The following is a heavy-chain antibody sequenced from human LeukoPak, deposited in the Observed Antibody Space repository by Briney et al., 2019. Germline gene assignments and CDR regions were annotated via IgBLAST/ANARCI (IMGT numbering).Heavy chain of an antibody. J-gene: IGHJ3*02. Sequence: SETLSLTCAVYGGSLSGYYWSWIRQPPGKGLEWIGEINHSGSTNYNPSLKSRVTISVDTSKNQFSLKLSSVTAADTAVYYWARYYGGNSGDAFDISGQGTMVTVSS. V-gene: IGHV4-34*01. CDR1: GGSLSGYY. CDR2: INHSGST. CDR3: ARYYGGNSGDAFDI. D-gene: IGHD4-23*01.